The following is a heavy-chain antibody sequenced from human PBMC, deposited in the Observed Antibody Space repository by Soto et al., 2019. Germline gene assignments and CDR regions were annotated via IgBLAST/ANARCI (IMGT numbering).Heavy chain of an antibody. CDR1: CGFVNGYY. CDR2: INHTGGT. CDR3: ATRITVFGLLIPPFDP. J-gene: IGHJ5*02. D-gene: IGHD3-3*01. V-gene: IGHV4-34*01. Sequence: PSETLSLTCAVYCGFVNGYYWNWIRQPPGKGLEWIGEINHTGGTHYNPSLKSRVTMSVDTSKNQFSLRLSSVTAADTAIYYCATRITVFGLLIPPFDPWGQGTQVTVSS.